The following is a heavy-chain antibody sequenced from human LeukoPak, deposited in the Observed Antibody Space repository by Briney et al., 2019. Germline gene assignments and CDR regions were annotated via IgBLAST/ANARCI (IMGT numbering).Heavy chain of an antibody. CDR3: AKGLQYCSSTSCSYSSSWDYFDY. Sequence: PGGSLRLSCAASGFTFSSYAMSWVRQAPGKGLEWVSAISGSGGSTYYADSVKGRFTISRDNSKNTLYLQMNSLRAEDTAVYYCAKGLQYCSSTSCSYSSSWDYFDYWGQGTLVTVSS. J-gene: IGHJ4*02. D-gene: IGHD2-2*01. V-gene: IGHV3-23*01. CDR1: GFTFSSYA. CDR2: ISGSGGST.